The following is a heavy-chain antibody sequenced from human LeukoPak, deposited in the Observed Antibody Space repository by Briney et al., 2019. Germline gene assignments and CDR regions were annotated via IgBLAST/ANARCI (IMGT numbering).Heavy chain of an antibody. CDR2: IYHSGST. V-gene: IGHV4-38-2*02. CDR1: GYSISSGYY. J-gene: IGHJ4*02. CDR3: ARGRTRFDY. Sequence: KPSETLSLTCSVSGYSISSGYYWGWIRQPPGKGLEWIGSIYHSGSTYYNPSLKSRVTISVDTSKNQFSLKLSSVTAADTAVYYCARGRTRFDYWGQGTLVTVSS.